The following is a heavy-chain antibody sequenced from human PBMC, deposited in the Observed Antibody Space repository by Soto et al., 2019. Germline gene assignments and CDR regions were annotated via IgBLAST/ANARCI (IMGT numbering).Heavy chain of an antibody. V-gene: IGHV3-23*01. J-gene: IGHJ4*02. CDR3: AKDRDTKTTTLL. D-gene: IGHD1-7*01. Sequence: GGSLRLSCAVSRFTFCSSALSVVRKAPGKGLEWVSSISGSGRSTYYADSVKGRFTISRDNSKNTLYLQMNSLRAEDTAVYYCAKDRDTKTTTLLWGQGTLVTVSS. CDR2: ISGSGRST. CDR1: RFTFCSSA.